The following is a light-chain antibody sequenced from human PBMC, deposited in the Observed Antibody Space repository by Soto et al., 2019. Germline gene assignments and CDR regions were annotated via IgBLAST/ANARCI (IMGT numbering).Light chain of an antibody. CDR2: AAS. Sequence: DIQMTQSPSSLSASVGDRVTITCRASQSISSYLNWYQQKPGKAPKLLIYAASSLESGVPSRFSGSGSGTDFTLTISRLQPEDFATYYCQQSYSTPYIFVQGTKLEIK. CDR1: QSISSY. CDR3: QQSYSTPYI. J-gene: IGKJ2*01. V-gene: IGKV1-39*01.